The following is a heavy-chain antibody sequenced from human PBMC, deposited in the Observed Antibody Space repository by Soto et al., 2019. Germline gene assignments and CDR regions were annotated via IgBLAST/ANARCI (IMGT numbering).Heavy chain of an antibody. D-gene: IGHD5-18*01. V-gene: IGHV3-74*01. CDR3: ARGANGYYYFDY. CDR2: ITRDGSST. CDR1: GFSLSDYW. J-gene: IGHJ4*02. Sequence: EVQLVESGGGLVQPGGSLRLSCAASGFSLSDYWMHWVRQAPGEGLVWLSRITRDGSSTNYADSVKGRFTISRDNAKNTLYLQVNSLRGKDTAVYYCARGANGYYYFDYWGQGTLVTVSS.